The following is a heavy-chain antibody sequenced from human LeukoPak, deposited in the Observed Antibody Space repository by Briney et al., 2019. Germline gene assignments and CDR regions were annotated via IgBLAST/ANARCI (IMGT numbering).Heavy chain of an antibody. D-gene: IGHD6-19*01. CDR3: ARGGGRWLPLSFFDY. CDR1: GYTFTGYY. J-gene: IGHJ4*02. Sequence: ASVKVSCKASGYTFTGYYMHWVRQAPGQGLEWMGWINPNSGGTNYAQKFQGRVTMTRDTSISTAYMELRSLRSDDTAVYYCARGGGRWLPLSFFDYWGQGTLVTVSS. V-gene: IGHV1-2*02. CDR2: INPNSGGT.